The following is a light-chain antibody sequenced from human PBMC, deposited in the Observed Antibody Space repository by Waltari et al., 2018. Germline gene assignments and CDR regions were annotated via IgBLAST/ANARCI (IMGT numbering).Light chain of an antibody. Sequence: SALTQPASVSGSPGQSITISCAGATRDVVPYSLVSWYQQHPGNPPKLMIHEGTQRPSGISNRFSGSNSDNTASLTISGLQFEDEAYYYCCSYAGSSPLFGGGTRVTVL. CDR3: CSYAGSSPL. CDR1: TRDVVPYSL. CDR2: EGT. J-gene: IGLJ3*02. V-gene: IGLV2-23*01.